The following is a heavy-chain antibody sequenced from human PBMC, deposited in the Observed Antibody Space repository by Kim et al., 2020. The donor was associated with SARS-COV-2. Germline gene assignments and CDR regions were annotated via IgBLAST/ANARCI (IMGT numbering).Heavy chain of an antibody. Sequence: GGSLRLSCAASGFTFSSYWMSWVRQAPGKGLEWVANIKQDGSEKYYVDSVKGRFTISRDNAKNSLYLQMNSLRAEDMAVYYCARVQEWYYDFWSGYYPYYYYYGMDVWGQGTTVTVSS. CDR3: ARVQEWYYDFWSGYYPYYYYYGMDV. CDR2: IKQDGSEK. V-gene: IGHV3-7*03. D-gene: IGHD3-3*01. CDR1: GFTFSSYW. J-gene: IGHJ6*02.